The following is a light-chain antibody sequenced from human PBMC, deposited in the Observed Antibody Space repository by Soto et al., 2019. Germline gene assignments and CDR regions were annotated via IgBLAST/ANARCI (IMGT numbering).Light chain of an antibody. Sequence: QSALTQPDSVSGSPGQSITISCTGISSYVGIYNLVSWYQQHPGRVPKLIIYEDSMRPSGVSDRFSGSKSGNTASLTISGLQAEDDADYYCCSYAYSSVVFGGGTKLTVL. CDR1: SSYVGIYNL. V-gene: IGLV2-23*01. CDR3: CSYAYSSVV. CDR2: EDS. J-gene: IGLJ2*01.